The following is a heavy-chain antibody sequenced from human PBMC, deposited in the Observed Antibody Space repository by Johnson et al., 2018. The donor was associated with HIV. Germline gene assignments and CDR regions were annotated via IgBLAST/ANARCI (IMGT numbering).Heavy chain of an antibody. CDR2: ISNDGRNK. CDR3: VKERQLVRSFDI. D-gene: IGHD6-6*01. V-gene: IGHV3-30*18. Sequence: QVQLVESGGGVVQPGRSLRLSCAASGFTFSSYGMHWVRQAPGKGLEWVAVISNDGRNKDYADSVKGRFTISRDNSKNTLYLQMNSLRPEDTAVYYCVKERQLVRSFDIWGQGTMVAVSS. CDR1: GFTFSSYG. J-gene: IGHJ3*02.